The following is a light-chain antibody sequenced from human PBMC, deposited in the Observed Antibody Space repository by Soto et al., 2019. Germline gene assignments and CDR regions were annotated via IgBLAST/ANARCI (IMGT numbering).Light chain of an antibody. CDR1: QSVPNNH. J-gene: IGKJ1*01. Sequence: EIVLTQSPGTLSLSPGERATLSCRASQSVPNNHLAWYQQKSGQAPRRLIFGASISATGIPDRFSGSGSGTDFTLTISRLEPEDFAVYHCQHYGSSPTFGQGTKVEIK. CDR2: GAS. V-gene: IGKV3-20*01. CDR3: QHYGSSPT.